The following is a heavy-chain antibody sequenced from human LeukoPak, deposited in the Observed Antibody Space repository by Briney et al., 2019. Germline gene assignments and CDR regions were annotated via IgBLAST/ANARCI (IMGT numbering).Heavy chain of an antibody. CDR2: IYYSGTT. D-gene: IGHD6-19*01. CDR1: GGSISSSSYY. Sequence: SETLSLTCTVSGGSISSSSYYWGWIRQPPGQGLEWIGNIYYSGTTYYNPSLKSRVTISVDTSKNQFSLKLSSVTAADTAVYYCARPGDSSGWYFDYWGQGTLVTVSS. CDR3: ARPGDSSGWYFDY. V-gene: IGHV4-39*01. J-gene: IGHJ4*02.